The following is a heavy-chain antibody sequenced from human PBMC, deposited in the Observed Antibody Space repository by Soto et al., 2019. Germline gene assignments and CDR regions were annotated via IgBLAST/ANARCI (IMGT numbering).Heavy chain of an antibody. V-gene: IGHV4-30-4*08. J-gene: IGHJ5*02. CDR3: ARWNYYDSSGYYSAGNWFDP. D-gene: IGHD3-22*01. CDR2: IYYSGST. CDR1: GGSISIGGYY. Sequence: SETLSLTCTVSGGSISIGGYYWSWIRQPPGKGLEWIGYIYYSGSTYYNPSLKSRVTISVDTSKNQFSLKLSSVTAADTAVYYCARWNYYDSSGYYSAGNWFDPWGQGTLVTVSS.